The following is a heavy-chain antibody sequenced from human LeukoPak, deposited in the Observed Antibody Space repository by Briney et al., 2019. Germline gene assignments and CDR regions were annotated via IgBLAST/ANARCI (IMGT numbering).Heavy chain of an antibody. D-gene: IGHD6-19*01. CDR1: GFTFSSYA. J-gene: IGHJ4*02. CDR3: ARAQWPDSAIDY. Sequence: GGSLRLSCAASGFTFSSYAMSWVRQAPGKGLEWVSAISGSGGSTYYADSVKGRFTISRDNSKNTLYLQMNSLRAEDTAVYYCARAQWPDSAIDYWGQGTLVTVSS. CDR2: ISGSGGST. V-gene: IGHV3-23*01.